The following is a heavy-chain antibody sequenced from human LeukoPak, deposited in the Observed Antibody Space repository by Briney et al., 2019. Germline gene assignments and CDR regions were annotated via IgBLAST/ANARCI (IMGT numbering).Heavy chain of an antibody. CDR1: GGSISSYY. D-gene: IGHD6-19*01. CDR3: ARFSWKEYSSGWWGDDY. J-gene: IGHJ4*02. Sequence: SETLSLTCTVSGGSISSYYWSWIRQPPGKGLEWIGYIYYSGSTYYNPSLKSRVTISVDTSKNQFSLKLSSVTAADTAVYYCARFSWKEYSSGWWGDDYWGQGTLVTVSS. CDR2: IYYSGST. V-gene: IGHV4-59*08.